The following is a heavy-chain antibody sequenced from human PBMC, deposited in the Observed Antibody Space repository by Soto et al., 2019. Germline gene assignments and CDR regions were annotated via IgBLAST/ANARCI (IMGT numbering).Heavy chain of an antibody. V-gene: IGHV3-30-3*01. Sequence: HPGGSLRLSCAASGFTFSSYAMHWVRQAPGKGLEWVAVISYDGSNKYYADSVKGRFTISRDNSKNTLYLQMNSLRAEDTAVYYCARSGRRFLEWLLFDYWGQGTLVTVSS. J-gene: IGHJ4*02. CDR1: GFTFSSYA. D-gene: IGHD3-3*01. CDR3: ARSGRRFLEWLLFDY. CDR2: ISYDGSNK.